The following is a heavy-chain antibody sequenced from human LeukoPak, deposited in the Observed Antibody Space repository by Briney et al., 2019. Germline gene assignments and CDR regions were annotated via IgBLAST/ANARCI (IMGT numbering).Heavy chain of an antibody. D-gene: IGHD1-26*01. CDR2: IHGDGDNI. CDR1: GFPFSSYA. Sequence: GGSLRLSCAASGFPFSSYAMYWVRQAPGKGLVWVARIHGDGDNISYADSVRGRFTISRNNAKDTLYLHMNSLRPEDTAVYYCARAQVGAPTDLWGQGTLVTVSS. V-gene: IGHV3-74*01. J-gene: IGHJ5*02. CDR3: ARAQVGAPTDL.